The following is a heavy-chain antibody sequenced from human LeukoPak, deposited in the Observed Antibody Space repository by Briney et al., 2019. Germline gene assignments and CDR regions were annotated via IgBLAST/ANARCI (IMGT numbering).Heavy chain of an antibody. CDR3: ARPPGIAAAGYFQH. J-gene: IGHJ1*01. D-gene: IGHD6-13*01. CDR1: GFTFSSYW. CDR2: IKQDGSEK. Sequence: PGGSLRLSCAASGFTFSSYWMSWVRQAPGKGLGWVANIKQDGSEKYYVDSVKGRFTISRDNAKNSLYLQMNSLRAEDTAVYYCARPPGIAAAGYFQHWGQGTLVTVSS. V-gene: IGHV3-7*01.